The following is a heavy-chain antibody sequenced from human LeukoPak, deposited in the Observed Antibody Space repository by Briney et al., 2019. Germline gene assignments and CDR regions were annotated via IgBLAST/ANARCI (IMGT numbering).Heavy chain of an antibody. J-gene: IGHJ5*01. CDR2: ISSSGSTI. D-gene: IGHD3-10*01. CDR1: GFTFSSYA. Sequence: GGSLRLSRAASGFTFSSYAMNWVRQAPGQGLDWVSSISSSGSTINYADSVKGRFTISRDNANNSLFLQMNSLRAEDTAIYYCARVHYSGNNCFDSWGQGTLVTVSS. V-gene: IGHV3-48*03. CDR3: ARVHYSGNNCFDS.